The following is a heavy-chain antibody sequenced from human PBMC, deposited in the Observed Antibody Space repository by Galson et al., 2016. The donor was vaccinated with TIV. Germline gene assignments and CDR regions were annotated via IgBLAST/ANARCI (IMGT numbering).Heavy chain of an antibody. CDR1: GFSVSDNY. CDR3: ARERRYCGNECFLYYYYGMDV. D-gene: IGHD2-21*01. CDR2: IHPGGNT. V-gene: IGHV3-66*02. J-gene: IGHJ6*02. Sequence: SLRLSCAVSGFSVSDNYMTWARRAPGKGLEWVSIIHPGGNTNYADSVKGRFTISRDNSKNTVYLQINRMRVEDTAVYYCARERRYCGNECFLYYYYGMDVWGQGTTVTVSS.